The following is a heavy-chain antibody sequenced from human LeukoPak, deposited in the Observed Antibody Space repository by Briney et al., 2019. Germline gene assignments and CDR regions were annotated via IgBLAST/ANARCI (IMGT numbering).Heavy chain of an antibody. J-gene: IGHJ4*01. CDR3: ARALDYGVKSGRVDY. D-gene: IGHD4/OR15-4a*01. CDR2: ISQDGNI. Sequence: SETLSLTCAVYGESFSGHCWSWIRQPPGKGLEWIGEISQDGNINYNPSLKSRVSLSVDTSKNQFSLSVDSVTAADTAVYYCARALDYGVKSGRVDYWGQGTLVTVSS. V-gene: IGHV4-34*01. CDR1: GESFSGHC.